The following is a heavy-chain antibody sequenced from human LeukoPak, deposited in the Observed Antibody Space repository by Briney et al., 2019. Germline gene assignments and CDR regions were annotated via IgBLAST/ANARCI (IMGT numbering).Heavy chain of an antibody. D-gene: IGHD3-3*01. J-gene: IGHJ3*02. V-gene: IGHV7-4-1*02. CDR1: GCTFTTYA. CDR3: ARDYAPKYYDFWSGYAFDI. Sequence: ASVKVSCKASGCTFTTYAMNWVRQAPGQGLEWMGWINTNTGNPTYAQGFTGRFVFSLDTSVSTAYLQISSLKAEDTAVYYCARDYAPKYYDFWSGYAFDIWGQGTMVTVSS. CDR2: INTNTGNP.